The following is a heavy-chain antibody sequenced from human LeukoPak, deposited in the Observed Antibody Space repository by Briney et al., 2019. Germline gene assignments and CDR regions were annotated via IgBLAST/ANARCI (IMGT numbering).Heavy chain of an antibody. V-gene: IGHV4-38-2*02. CDR1: GYSISSGYY. D-gene: IGHD3-10*01. CDR3: AREPRYNKMRDYFDY. CDR2: INHSGST. J-gene: IGHJ4*02. Sequence: SETLSLTCAVSGYSISSGYYWGWIRQPPGKGLEWIGSINHSGSTYYDPSLKSRVTISVDTSKNQFSLKLSSVTAADTAVYYCAREPRYNKMRDYFDYWGQGTLVTVSS.